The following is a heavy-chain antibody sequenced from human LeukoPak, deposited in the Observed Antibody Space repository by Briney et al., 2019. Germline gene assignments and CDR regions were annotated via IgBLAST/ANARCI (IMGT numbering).Heavy chain of an antibody. CDR1: GFTFSSYA. V-gene: IGHV3-23*01. CDR3: AKDGTLGYSYGFNFDY. CDR2: ISGSGGST. J-gene: IGHJ4*02. Sequence: PGGSLRLSYAASGFTFSSYAMSWVRQAPGKGLEWVSAISGSGGSTYYADSVKGRFTISRDNSKNTLYLQMNSLRAEDTAVYYCAKDGTLGYSYGFNFDYWGQGTLVTVSS. D-gene: IGHD5-18*01.